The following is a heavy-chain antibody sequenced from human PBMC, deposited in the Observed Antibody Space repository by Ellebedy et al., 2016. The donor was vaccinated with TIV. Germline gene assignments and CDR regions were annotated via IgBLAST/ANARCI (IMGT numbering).Heavy chain of an antibody. J-gene: IGHJ4*02. CDR2: FDPEDGET. V-gene: IGHV1-24*01. CDR1: GYTLTELS. CDR3: ATDVIVVVPAAEVASGSDY. Sequence: ASVKVSXXVSGYTLTELSMHWVRQAPGKGLEWMGGFDPEDGETIYAQKFQGRVTMTEDTSTDTAYMELSSLRSEDTAVYYCATDVIVVVPAAEVASGSDYWGQGTLVTVSS. D-gene: IGHD2-2*01.